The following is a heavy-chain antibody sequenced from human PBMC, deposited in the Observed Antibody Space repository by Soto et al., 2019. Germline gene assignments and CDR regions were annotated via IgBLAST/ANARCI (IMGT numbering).Heavy chain of an antibody. Sequence: SETLSLTCAVSGGSISSGGYSWSWIRQPPGKGLEWIGYIYHSGSTYYNPSLKSRVTISVDRSKNQFSLKLSSVTAADTAVYYCARGAGGYPTYYFDYWGQGTLVTVSS. CDR2: IYHSGST. D-gene: IGHD5-12*01. CDR3: ARGAGGYPTYYFDY. J-gene: IGHJ4*02. V-gene: IGHV4-30-2*01. CDR1: GGSISSGGYS.